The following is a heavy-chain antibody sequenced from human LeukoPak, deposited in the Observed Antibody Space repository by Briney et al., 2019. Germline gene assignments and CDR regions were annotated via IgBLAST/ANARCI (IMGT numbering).Heavy chain of an antibody. CDR3: ARGPAGIAVAGALDY. Sequence: GRSVSLFCAASGFTFSSYAMHWVRQPPGKGLEWLAVISYDGSNKYYADSVKGRFTISRDNSKNTLYLQMNSLRAEDTAVYYCARGPAGIAVAGALDYWGQGTLVTVSS. CDR1: GFTFSSYA. J-gene: IGHJ4*02. V-gene: IGHV3-30*04. CDR2: ISYDGSNK. D-gene: IGHD6-19*01.